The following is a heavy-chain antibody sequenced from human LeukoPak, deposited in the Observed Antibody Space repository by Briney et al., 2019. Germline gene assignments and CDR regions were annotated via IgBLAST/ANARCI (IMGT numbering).Heavy chain of an antibody. CDR2: IYYNGNT. CDR3: ARPYNSGWKGGFDY. D-gene: IGHD6-19*01. J-gene: IGHJ4*02. CDR1: GGSMINYY. V-gene: IGHV4-59*08. Sequence: PSETLSLTCTVSGGSMINYYWNWIRQPPGKGLEWIGYIYYNGNTYYNPSLKSRVTISVDTSTNQFSLKLTSVTAADTAVYYCARPYNSGWKGGFDYWGQGTLVTVSS.